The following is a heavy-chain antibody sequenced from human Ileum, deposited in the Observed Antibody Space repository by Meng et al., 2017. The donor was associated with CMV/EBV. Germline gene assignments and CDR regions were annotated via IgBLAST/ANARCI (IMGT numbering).Heavy chain of an antibody. CDR2: IATFNGNT. D-gene: IGHD4-17*01. V-gene: IGHV1-18*01. CDR3: ARDWDYGDPADY. CDR1: GYKFTDYG. J-gene: IGHJ4*02. Sequence: CKTSGYKFTDYGFSWVRQAPGQGLEWMGWIATFNGNTNDAQRRQGRVTMSRDTSTSTVYMELRSLRYDDTAVYYCARDWDYGDPADYWGQGTLVTVSS.